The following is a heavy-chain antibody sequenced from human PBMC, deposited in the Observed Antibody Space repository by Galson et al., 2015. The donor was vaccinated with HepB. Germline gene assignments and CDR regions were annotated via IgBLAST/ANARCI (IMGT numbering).Heavy chain of an antibody. V-gene: IGHV1-2*06. CDR3: AGPCSSPTCRNYFYYGMDV. J-gene: IGHJ6*02. CDR1: GYIFTGYY. Sequence: SVKVSCKASGYIFTGYYMHWVRQAPGQGLEWMGRINPNTGGTNYAQRFQGRVTMTRDTSISTAYMELSRLRFDDTAVYYCAGPCSSPTCRNYFYYGMDVWGQGTTVTVSS. D-gene: IGHD2-2*01. CDR2: INPNTGGT.